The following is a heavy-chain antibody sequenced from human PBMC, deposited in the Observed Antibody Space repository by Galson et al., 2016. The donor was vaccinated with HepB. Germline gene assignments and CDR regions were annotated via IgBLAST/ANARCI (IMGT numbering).Heavy chain of an antibody. J-gene: IGHJ4*02. CDR3: ASSGGFGSGTYYVY. Sequence: SLRLSCAGSGFVSGAYGMHWVRQAPGKGLEWVAVMSSDGSYKNYGDSVKGRFTISRDNSKNMVYLQMNSLRAEDTAVYYCASSGGFGSGTYYVYWGQGTLVTVSS. V-gene: IGHV3-30*03. CDR1: GFVSGAYG. CDR2: MSSDGSYK. D-gene: IGHD3-10*01.